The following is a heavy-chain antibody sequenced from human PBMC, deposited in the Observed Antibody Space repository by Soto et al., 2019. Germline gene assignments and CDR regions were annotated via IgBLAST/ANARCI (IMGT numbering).Heavy chain of an antibody. D-gene: IGHD3-10*01. V-gene: IGHV5-51*01. Sequence: PGESLKISCKGSGYSFTNHWIGWVRQMPGKGLEWMGIIFLGDSDTRYSPSFRGQVTISADKSISTAYLQWSSLKASDTAIYYCARTASETYPARYFDYWGQGTLVTVSS. CDR3: ARTASETYPARYFDY. CDR1: GYSFTNHW. J-gene: IGHJ4*02. CDR2: IFLGDSDT.